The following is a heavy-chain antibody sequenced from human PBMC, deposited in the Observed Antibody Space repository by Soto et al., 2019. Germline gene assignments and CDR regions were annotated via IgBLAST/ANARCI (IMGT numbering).Heavy chain of an antibody. D-gene: IGHD6-19*01. J-gene: IGHJ6*02. CDR1: GGSFSGYY. CDR3: ARKIGGWYYYGMDV. Sequence: QVQLQQWGAGLLKPSETLSLTCAVYGGSFSGYYWSWIRQPPGKGLEWIGEINHSGSTNYNPSLKSRVTISVDTSKNQFSLKLSSVTAADTAVYYCARKIGGWYYYGMDVWGQGTTVTVSS. CDR2: INHSGST. V-gene: IGHV4-34*01.